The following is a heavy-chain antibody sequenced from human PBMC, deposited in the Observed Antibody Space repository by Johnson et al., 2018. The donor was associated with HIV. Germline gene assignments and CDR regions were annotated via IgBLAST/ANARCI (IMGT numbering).Heavy chain of an antibody. V-gene: IGHV3-11*04. Sequence: QVTLVESGGGLVKPGGSLRVSCAASGFTFRDYHMRWIRQAPGKGVEWLSYISGSGSNIDYATSVKGRFTISRDNSKYTLYLQMNSVRAEDTAVYYCARSNAFDIWGQGTMVTVSS. CDR3: ARSNAFDI. CDR1: GFTFRDYH. CDR2: ISGSGSNI. J-gene: IGHJ3*02.